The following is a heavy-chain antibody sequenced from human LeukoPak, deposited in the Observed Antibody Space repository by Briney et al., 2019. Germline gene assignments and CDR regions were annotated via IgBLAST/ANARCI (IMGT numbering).Heavy chain of an antibody. CDR1: GYTFTGYY. Sequence: ASVKVSCKASGYTFTGYYMHWVRQAPGQGLEWMGWINTNTGNPTYAQGFTGRFVFSLDTSVSTAYLQISSLKAEDTAVYYCARESYDFWSGYYSHYYGMDVWGQGTTVTVSS. J-gene: IGHJ6*02. V-gene: IGHV7-4-1*02. CDR3: ARESYDFWSGYYSHYYGMDV. D-gene: IGHD3-3*01. CDR2: INTNTGNP.